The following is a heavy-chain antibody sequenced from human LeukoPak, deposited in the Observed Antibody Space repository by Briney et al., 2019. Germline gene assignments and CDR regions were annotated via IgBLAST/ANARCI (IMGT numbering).Heavy chain of an antibody. CDR2: INAKSGHT. Sequence: ASVKVSCKASGYTFTSYHIDWVRQAPGQGPEWMGWINAKSGHTGYAQKFEGRVTMTRDTSTNTAYMELSGLRSEDTAVYYCARGMFDNSGTYYYFYYALDVWGQGTTVTVSS. D-gene: IGHD3-22*01. J-gene: IGHJ6*02. CDR3: ARGMFDNSGTYYYFYYALDV. V-gene: IGHV1-8*01. CDR1: GYTFTSYH.